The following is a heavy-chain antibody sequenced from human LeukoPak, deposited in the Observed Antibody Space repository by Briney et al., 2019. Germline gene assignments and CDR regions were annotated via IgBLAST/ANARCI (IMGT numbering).Heavy chain of an antibody. CDR3: ARRVVGGGHFDY. V-gene: IGHV4-59*08. CDR2: IYYSGST. Sequence: KPSETLSLTCTVSGGSISSYYWSWIRQPPGKGLEWTGYIYYSGSTNYNPSLKSRVTISVDTSKNQFSLKLSSVTAADTAVYYCARRVVGGGHFDYWGQGTLVTVSS. J-gene: IGHJ4*02. D-gene: IGHD2-21*01. CDR1: GGSISSYY.